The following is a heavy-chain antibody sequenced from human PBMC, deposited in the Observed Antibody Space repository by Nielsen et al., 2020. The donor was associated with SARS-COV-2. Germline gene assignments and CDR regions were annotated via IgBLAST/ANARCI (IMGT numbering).Heavy chain of an antibody. J-gene: IGHJ6*02. Sequence: WVRQAPGQGLEWMGIINPSGGSTSYAQKFQGRATMTRDTSTSTVYMELNSLRAEDTAVYYCARYCSSTSCYAGGKYYYYGMDVWGQGTTVTVSS. V-gene: IGHV1-46*01. D-gene: IGHD2-2*01. CDR3: ARYCSSTSCYAGGKYYYYGMDV. CDR2: INPSGGST.